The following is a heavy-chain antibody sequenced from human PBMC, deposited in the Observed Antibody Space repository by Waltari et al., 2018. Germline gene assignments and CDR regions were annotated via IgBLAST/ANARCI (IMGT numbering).Heavy chain of an antibody. J-gene: IGHJ4*02. Sequence: EVQLLASGGGLIQPGGSLRLSCAASGSTFSSYAMRWVRQAPGKGLEWVSAISGSGGNTYYADSVKGRFTISRDNSKNTLYLQMNSLRAEDTAVYYCTKRAESNGWTGWIFDYWGQGTLVTVSS. CDR1: GSTFSSYA. D-gene: IGHD6-19*01. CDR3: TKRAESNGWTGWIFDY. V-gene: IGHV3-23*01. CDR2: ISGSGGNT.